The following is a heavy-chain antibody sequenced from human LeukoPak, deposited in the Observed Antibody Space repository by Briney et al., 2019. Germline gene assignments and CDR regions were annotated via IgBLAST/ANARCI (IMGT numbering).Heavy chain of an antibody. D-gene: IGHD4-17*01. CDR2: ISWDGVRT. Sequence: GGSLRLSCAASGFTFNDYTFHWVRQAPGKGLEWVSLISWDGVRTSYADSMKGRFTISRDNSKSSLYLQMTNLRTEDTALYYCAREQYGDYYFDYWGQGALVTVSS. CDR1: GFTFNDYT. CDR3: AREQYGDYYFDY. V-gene: IGHV3-43*01. J-gene: IGHJ4*02.